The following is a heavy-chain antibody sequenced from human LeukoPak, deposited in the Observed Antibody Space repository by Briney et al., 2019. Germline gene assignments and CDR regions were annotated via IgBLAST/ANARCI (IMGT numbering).Heavy chain of an antibody. J-gene: IGHJ4*02. V-gene: IGHV3-48*03. D-gene: IGHD6-19*01. CDR1: GFTFSSYE. CDR3: AREDIRLDYFDY. CDR2: ISGSGVTM. Sequence: PGGSLRLSCAASGFTFSSYEMNCVRQAPGRGLEWVSYISGSGVTMYYAASVKGRFTISRDDAKNSLYLQMNSLRAEDTAVYYCAREDIRLDYFDYWGQGTLVTVSS.